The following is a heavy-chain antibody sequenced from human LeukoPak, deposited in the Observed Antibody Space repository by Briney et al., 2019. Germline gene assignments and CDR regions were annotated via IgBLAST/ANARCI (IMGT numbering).Heavy chain of an antibody. D-gene: IGHD2-2*01. CDR1: GASISSSNW. CDR3: ASALSRSGTFDI. V-gene: IGHV4-4*02. Sequence: PSETLSLTCAVSGASISSSNWWSWVRQPPGKGLEWIGEIYHSGSTNYNPSLKSRVTISVDKSKNQFSLKLSSVTAADTAVYYCASALSRSGTFDIWGQGTMVTVSS. J-gene: IGHJ3*02. CDR2: IYHSGST.